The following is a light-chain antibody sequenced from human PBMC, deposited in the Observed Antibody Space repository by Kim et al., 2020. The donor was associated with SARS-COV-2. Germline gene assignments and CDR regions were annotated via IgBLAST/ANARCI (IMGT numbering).Light chain of an antibody. CDR3: QQYNSYRYT. J-gene: IGKJ2*01. CDR2: KAS. CDR1: QSMSSW. V-gene: IGKV1-5*03. Sequence: SASVGDRVTIPCRASQSMSSWLAWYQQKPGKAPKLLIYKASSLESGVPSRFSGSGSGTEFTLTISSLQPDDFATYYCQQYNSYRYTFGQGTKLEI.